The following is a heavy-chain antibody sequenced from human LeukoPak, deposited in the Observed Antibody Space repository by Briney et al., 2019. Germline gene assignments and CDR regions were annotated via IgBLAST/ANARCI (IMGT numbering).Heavy chain of an antibody. CDR2: IYDSGST. D-gene: IGHD6-19*01. CDR1: GGSISSYY. CDR3: ARGHSSGWFTGVYHNYMDV. Sequence: SETLSLTCTVSGGSISSYYWSWIRQPPGKGLEWIGHIYDSGSTNYNPSLKSRVTISADTSKNQFSLKLTSVTAADTAIYYCARGHSSGWFTGVYHNYMDVWGKGTTVTVSS. J-gene: IGHJ6*03. V-gene: IGHV4-59*01.